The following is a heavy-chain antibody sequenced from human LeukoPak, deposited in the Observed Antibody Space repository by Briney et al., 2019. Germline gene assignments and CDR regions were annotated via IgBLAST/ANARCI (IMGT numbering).Heavy chain of an antibody. CDR3: ARDLATSDN. Sequence: GRSLRLSCAVSGFTFADYGMSWVRPAPGEGLEWVSGINWSGGRTVYADSLKGRFTIARDNAKNALYLQKNSLRDEDTVLYYCARDLATSDNWAQGTLVTVSS. V-gene: IGHV3-20*04. CDR2: INWSGGRT. J-gene: IGHJ4*02. D-gene: IGHD1-1*01. CDR1: GFTFADYG.